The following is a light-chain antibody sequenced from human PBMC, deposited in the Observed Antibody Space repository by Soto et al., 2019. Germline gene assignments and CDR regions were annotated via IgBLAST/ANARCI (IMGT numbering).Light chain of an antibody. V-gene: IGKV3-20*01. CDR2: DAS. CDR3: QQYNKWPPLT. Sequence: EFVLTQSPGTLSLSPGERATLSCRASQTVRNNYLAWYQQKPGQAPRLLIYDASSRATGIPDRFSGGGSGTDFTLTISRLEPEDFAVYYCQQYNKWPPLTFGGGTKVEI. CDR1: QTVRNNY. J-gene: IGKJ4*01.